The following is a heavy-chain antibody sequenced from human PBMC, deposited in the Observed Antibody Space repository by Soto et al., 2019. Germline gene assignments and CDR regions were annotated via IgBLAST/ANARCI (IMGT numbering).Heavy chain of an antibody. V-gene: IGHV1-69*13. Sequence: SVKVSCKASGGTFSSYAISWVRQAPGQGLEWMGGIIPIFGTANYAQKFQGRVTITADESTSTAYMELSSLRSEDTAVYYCARHISGYVYESDYWGQGTMVTVYS. D-gene: IGHD5-12*01. CDR2: IIPIFGTA. J-gene: IGHJ4*02. CDR3: ARHISGYVYESDY. CDR1: GGTFSSYA.